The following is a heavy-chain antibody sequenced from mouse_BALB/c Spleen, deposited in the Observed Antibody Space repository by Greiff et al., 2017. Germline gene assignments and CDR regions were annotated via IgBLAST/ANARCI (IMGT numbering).Heavy chain of an antibody. J-gene: IGHJ3*01. CDR1: GYSITSDYA. V-gene: IGHV3-2*02. D-gene: IGHD2-1*01. CDR3: ARGEIYYGNPAWFAY. CDR2: ISYSGST. Sequence: ESGPGLVKPSQSLSLTCTVTGYSITSDYAWNWIRQFPGNKLEWMGYISYSGSTSYNPSLKSRISITRDTSKNQFFLQLNSVTTEDTATYYCARGEIYYGNPAWFAYWGQGTLVTVSA.